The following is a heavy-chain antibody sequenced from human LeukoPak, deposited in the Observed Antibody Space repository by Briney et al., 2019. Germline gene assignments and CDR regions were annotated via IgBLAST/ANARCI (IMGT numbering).Heavy chain of an antibody. D-gene: IGHD2-15*01. CDR3: ARDTLGYCSGGSCYSLNH. Sequence: ASVKVSCKASGYTFTGYYMHWVRQAPGQGLEWMGWINPNSGGTNYAQKFQGRVTMTRDTSSSTAYMELSRLRSDDTAVYYCARDTLGYCSGGSCYSLNHWGQGTLVTVSS. CDR1: GYTFTGYY. CDR2: INPNSGGT. J-gene: IGHJ5*02. V-gene: IGHV1-2*02.